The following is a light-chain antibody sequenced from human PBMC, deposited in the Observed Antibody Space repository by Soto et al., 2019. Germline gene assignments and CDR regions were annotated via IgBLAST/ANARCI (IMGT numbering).Light chain of an antibody. CDR1: QSVSSSY. Sequence: EIVMAQSPATLSVSPGERASVACRAGQSVSSSYLAWYQQKPGQAPRLLIYGASSRATGIPDRFSGSGSGTDFTLTISRLEPEDFAVYYCQQYGSSPPWTSGQGTKVDI. CDR3: QQYGSSPPWT. CDR2: GAS. J-gene: IGKJ1*01. V-gene: IGKV3-20*01.